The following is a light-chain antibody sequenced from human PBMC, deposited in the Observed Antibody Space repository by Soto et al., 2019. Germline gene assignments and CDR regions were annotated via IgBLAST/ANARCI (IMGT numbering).Light chain of an antibody. CDR1: QTISSW. CDR3: QHFGGTTFT. V-gene: IGKV1-5*03. CDR2: KAS. J-gene: IGKJ5*01. Sequence: DIQMTQSPSTLSGSVGDRVTITCRASQTISSWLAWYQQKPGKAPKLLIYKASTLKSGVPSRFSGSGSGTHFTLTISRLEPGDFAVYYCQHFGGTTFTFGQGTRLE.